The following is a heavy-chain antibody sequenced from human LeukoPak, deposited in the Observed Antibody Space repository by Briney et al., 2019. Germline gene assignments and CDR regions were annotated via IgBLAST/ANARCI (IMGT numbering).Heavy chain of an antibody. Sequence: GGSLRLSCAASGLTFSSHWMHWVRQAPGKGLVWVSRITNDGSSTTYADSVKGRFTISRDIAKNTLYLQMNSQRAEDTGVYYCAKDHYWSIDYWGRGTLVTVSS. V-gene: IGHV3-74*01. CDR3: AKDHYWSIDY. D-gene: IGHD3-3*01. CDR2: ITNDGSST. J-gene: IGHJ4*02. CDR1: GLTFSSHW.